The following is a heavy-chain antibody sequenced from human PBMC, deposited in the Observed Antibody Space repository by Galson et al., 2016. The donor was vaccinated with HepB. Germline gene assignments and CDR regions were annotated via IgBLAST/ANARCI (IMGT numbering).Heavy chain of an antibody. CDR2: IIPMFGTA. CDR3: ARGPPGPHYSDGSGYYSFDSDS. V-gene: IGHV1-69*06. Sequence: SVKVSCKASGGTFSTYVISWVRQAPGQGLEWMGGIIPMFGTANYAQTFQGRVTITADKFTSTAYMELSSLRSEDTAVYYCARGPPGPHYSDGSGYYSFDSDSWGQGTLVTDSS. CDR1: GGTFSTYV. J-gene: IGHJ4*02. D-gene: IGHD3-22*01.